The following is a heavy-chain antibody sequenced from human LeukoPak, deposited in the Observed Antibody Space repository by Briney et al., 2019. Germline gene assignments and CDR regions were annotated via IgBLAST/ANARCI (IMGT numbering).Heavy chain of an antibody. CDR1: GFTFSSYS. CDR3: ARGTIVGATYWFDP. V-gene: IGHV3-21*01. Sequence: GGSLRLSCAASGFTFSSYSMNWVRQAPGKGLEWVSSISSSSSYIYYADSVKGRFTISRDNAKNSLYLQMISLRAEDTVVYYCARGTIVGATYWFDPWGQGTLVTVSS. D-gene: IGHD1-26*01. J-gene: IGHJ5*02. CDR2: ISSSSSYI.